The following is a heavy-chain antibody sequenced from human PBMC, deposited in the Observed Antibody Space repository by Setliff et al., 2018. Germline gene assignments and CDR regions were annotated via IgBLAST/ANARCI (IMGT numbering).Heavy chain of an antibody. J-gene: IGHJ6*02. CDR2: IYHNGNT. CDR3: VRDRTAYSYGLDV. Sequence: PSETLSLTCTVSGGSISPYFWSWIRQPPGKGLEWIGYIYHNGNTNFNPSLKTRVTMSVDTSKNQFALNLRSVTAADAAVYYCVRDRTAYSYGLDVWGQGTKVTVS. V-gene: IGHV4-59*01. D-gene: IGHD5-18*01. CDR1: GGSISPYF.